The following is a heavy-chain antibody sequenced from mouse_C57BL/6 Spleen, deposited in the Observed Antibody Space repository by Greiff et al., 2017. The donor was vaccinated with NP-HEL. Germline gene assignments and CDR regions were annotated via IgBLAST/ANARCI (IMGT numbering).Heavy chain of an antibody. CDR1: GYSITSGYY. D-gene: IGHD4-1*02. V-gene: IGHV3-6*01. CDR3: ARGNWDYYYAMDY. CDR2: ISYDGSN. J-gene: IGHJ4*01. Sequence: DVQLQESGPGLVKPSQSLSLTCSVTGYSITSGYYWNWIRQFPGNKLEWMGYISYDGSNNYNPSLKNRISITRDTSKNQFFLKLNSVTTEDTATYYCARGNWDYYYAMDYWGQGTSVTVSS.